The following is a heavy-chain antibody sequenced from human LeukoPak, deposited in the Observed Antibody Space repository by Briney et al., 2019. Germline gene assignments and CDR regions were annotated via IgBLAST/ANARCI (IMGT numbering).Heavy chain of an antibody. V-gene: IGHV1-69*13. D-gene: IGHD5-24*01. CDR2: IIPIFGTA. Sequence: GASVKVSCKASGGTFSSYAISWVRQAPGQGLEWMGGIIPIFGTANYAQKFQGRVTITADESTSTAYMELSSLRSEDTAVYYCARLSGDGYNSYYWDQGTLVTVSS. CDR1: GGTFSSYA. J-gene: IGHJ4*02. CDR3: ARLSGDGYNSYY.